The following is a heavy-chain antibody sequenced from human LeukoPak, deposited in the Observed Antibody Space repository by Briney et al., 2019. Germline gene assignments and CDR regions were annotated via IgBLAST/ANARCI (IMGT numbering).Heavy chain of an antibody. J-gene: IGHJ6*03. CDR2: IKHDRDEK. CDR1: GFTFSPYS. CDR3: ARPGMVHQTPYYYYYMDV. D-gene: IGHD3-10*01. Sequence: GGSLRLSCAASGFTFSPYSMNWVRQAPGKGLEWVANIKHDRDEKHYADSVKGRFTISRDSAKNSLYLQMNSLRAEDTAVYYCARPGMVHQTPYYYYYMDVWGKGTTVTVSS. V-gene: IGHV3-7*01.